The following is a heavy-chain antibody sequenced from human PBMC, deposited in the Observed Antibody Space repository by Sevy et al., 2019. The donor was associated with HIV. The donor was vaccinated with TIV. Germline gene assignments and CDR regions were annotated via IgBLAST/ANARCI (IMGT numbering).Heavy chain of an antibody. CDR1: RFTFSSYW. CDR3: ARVSSIYYDRGYYYAMDV. CDR2: INQEGGEK. J-gene: IGHJ6*02. Sequence: GGSLRLSCAASRFTFSSYWMSWVRQAPGKGLEWVANINQEGGEKYHRDSGKGRFTISRDNAKNSLYLQMNSLRAEDSAVYFCARVSSIYYDRGYYYAMDVWGQGTTVTVSS. V-gene: IGHV3-7*01. D-gene: IGHD3-22*01.